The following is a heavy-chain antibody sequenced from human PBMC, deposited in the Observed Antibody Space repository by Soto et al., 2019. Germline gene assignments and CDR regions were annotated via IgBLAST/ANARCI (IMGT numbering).Heavy chain of an antibody. Sequence: QVQLVQSGAEVKKPGASVKVSCRASGYTFASYAMHWVRQAPGQRLEWMGWINAGSGHTKYSQKFQGRVTITRDTSAITAYMELSSLRSEDTAVYYCARGSRPAAIEDYFYYDMEVWGQGTTVTVSS. CDR1: GYTFASYA. V-gene: IGHV1-3*01. D-gene: IGHD2-2*01. CDR3: ARGSRPAAIEDYFYYDMEV. CDR2: INAGSGHT. J-gene: IGHJ6*02.